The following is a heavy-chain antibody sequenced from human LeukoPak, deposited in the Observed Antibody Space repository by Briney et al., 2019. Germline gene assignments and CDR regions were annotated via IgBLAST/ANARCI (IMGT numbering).Heavy chain of an antibody. V-gene: IGHV4-4*07. CDR3: AAITMLRGVIITDAFDI. CDR2: IYTTGST. CDR1: GGSISNYY. Sequence: PSETLSLTCTVSGGSISNYYWSWIRQPAGKGLEWIGHIYTTGSTDYNPSLKSRVSMSVDTSKNQFSLNLYSLTAADTAVYYCAAITMLRGVIITDAFDIWGQGTMVTVSS. J-gene: IGHJ3*02. D-gene: IGHD3-10*01.